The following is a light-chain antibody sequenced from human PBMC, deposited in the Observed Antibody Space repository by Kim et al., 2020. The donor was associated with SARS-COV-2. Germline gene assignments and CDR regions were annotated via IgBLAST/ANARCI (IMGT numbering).Light chain of an antibody. CDR1: SSDVGGYHY. V-gene: IGLV2-8*01. Sequence: GQSVTISCTGTSSDVGGYHYVSWYQQHPGKAPKLMIYEVSKRPSGVPDRFSGSKSGNTASLTVSGLQAEDEADYYCSSYAGSNNYVFGTGTKVTVL. CDR2: EVS. CDR3: SSYAGSNNYV. J-gene: IGLJ1*01.